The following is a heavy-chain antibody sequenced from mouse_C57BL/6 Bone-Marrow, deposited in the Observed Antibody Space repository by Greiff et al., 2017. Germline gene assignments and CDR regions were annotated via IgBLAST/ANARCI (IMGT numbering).Heavy chain of an antibody. CDR1: GYTFTSYW. D-gene: IGHD2-3*01. Sequence: QVQLKQPGAELVRPGTSVKLSCKASGYTFTSYWMHWVKQRPGQGLEWIGVIDPSDSYTNYNQKFKGKATLTVDTSSSTAYMQLSSLTSEDSAVYYCAREIYDGYYDYAMDYWGQGTSVTVSS. CDR3: AREIYDGYYDYAMDY. CDR2: IDPSDSYT. V-gene: IGHV1-59*01. J-gene: IGHJ4*01.